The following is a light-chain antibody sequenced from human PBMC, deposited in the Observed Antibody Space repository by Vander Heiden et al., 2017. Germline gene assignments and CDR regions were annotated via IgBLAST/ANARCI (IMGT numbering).Light chain of an antibody. Sequence: DIQMIQSPSSLSASVGDRVTITCRASQSITIYLNWYQQRPGKAPKLLISAASSLESGVPSRFSGSGSGTDFALTISRLQPEDLATYYCQQTDSGPRTFGQGTKVEI. CDR3: QQTDSGPRT. V-gene: IGKV1-39*01. J-gene: IGKJ2*02. CDR1: QSITIY. CDR2: AAS.